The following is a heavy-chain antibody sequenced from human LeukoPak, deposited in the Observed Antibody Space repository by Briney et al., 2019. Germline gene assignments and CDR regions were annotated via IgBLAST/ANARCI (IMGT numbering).Heavy chain of an antibody. J-gene: IGHJ4*01. CDR3: VRSAFLTTEFYFDY. CDR1: GFTFSGYG. Sequence: QAGGSLRLSCAASGFTFSGYGLHWVRQAPGKGLEWVAFIRYDGSNKYYADSVKGRFTISRDNAKNTLYLQMNSLRAEDTAVYYCVRSAFLTTEFYFDYWGHGTLVTVSS. CDR2: IRYDGSNK. V-gene: IGHV3-30*02. D-gene: IGHD4-11*01.